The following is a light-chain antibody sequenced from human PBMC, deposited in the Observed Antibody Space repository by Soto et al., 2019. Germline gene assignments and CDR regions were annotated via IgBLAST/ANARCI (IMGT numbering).Light chain of an antibody. CDR1: SSDVGGYIY. J-gene: IGLJ1*01. V-gene: IGLV2-11*01. CDR2: DVS. Sequence: QSALTQPRSVSWSPGQSVTISCTGTSSDVGGYIYVSWYQQHPGKSPKVMSYDVSKRPSGVPDRFAGSKSGNTASLTISGLQAEDEADYYSSSHAGSYTYVFGTGTKRTVL. CDR3: SSHAGSYTYV.